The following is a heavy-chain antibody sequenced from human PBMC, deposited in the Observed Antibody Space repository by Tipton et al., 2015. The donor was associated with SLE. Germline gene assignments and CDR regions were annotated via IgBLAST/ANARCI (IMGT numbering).Heavy chain of an antibody. J-gene: IGHJ2*01. CDR3: AGSWDDNEGWYFDL. D-gene: IGHD6-13*01. Sequence: GLVKPSEILSLTCAVSGYSISSGYYWTWIRQPPGKGLEWIGSIYHSGSTYYNPSLKSRVNTSVDMSKNKFSLKMTSVTAADTALYYCAGSWDDNEGWYFDLWGRGTLVTVSS. CDR2: IYHSGST. V-gene: IGHV4-38-2*01. CDR1: GYSISSGYY.